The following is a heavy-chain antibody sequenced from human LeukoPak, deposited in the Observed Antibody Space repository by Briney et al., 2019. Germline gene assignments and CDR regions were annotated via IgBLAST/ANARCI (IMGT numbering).Heavy chain of an antibody. Sequence: GGSLRLSCAASGFTFDVYAMHWVRRAPGKGLEWVSLISGDGGSTYYADSVKGRFTISRDNSKNSLYLQMNSLRTEDTALYYCAKDSATMDILTGYYLDYWGQGTLVTVSS. CDR2: ISGDGGST. J-gene: IGHJ4*02. CDR1: GFTFDVYA. D-gene: IGHD3-9*01. CDR3: AKDSATMDILTGYYLDY. V-gene: IGHV3-43*02.